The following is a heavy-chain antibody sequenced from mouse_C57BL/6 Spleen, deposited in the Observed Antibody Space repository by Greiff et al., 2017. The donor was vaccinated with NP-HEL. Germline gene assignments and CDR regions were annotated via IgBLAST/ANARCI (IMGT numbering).Heavy chain of an antibody. V-gene: IGHV3-6*01. Sequence: VQLQQSGPGLVKPSQSLSLTCSVTGYSITSGYYWNWIRQFPGNKLEWMGYISYDGSNNYNPSLKNRISITRDTSKNQFFLKLNSVTTEDTATYYCARGDYDGYCEVWGTGTTVTVAS. J-gene: IGHJ1*03. D-gene: IGHD2-4*01. CDR3: ARGDYDGYCEV. CDR2: ISYDGSN. CDR1: GYSITSGYY.